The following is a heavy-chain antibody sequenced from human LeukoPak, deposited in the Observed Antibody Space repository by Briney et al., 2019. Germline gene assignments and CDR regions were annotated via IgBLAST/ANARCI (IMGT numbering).Heavy chain of an antibody. CDR2: TYYRSKWYN. CDR3: ARDSIGVLYYGSGSFMFDY. CDR1: GDSVSSNSAA. Sequence: SQTLSLTCAISGDSVSSNSAAWNWIRQSPSRGLEWLGRTYYRSKWYNDYAVSVKSRITINPDTSKNQFSLQLNSVTPEDTAVYYCARDSIGVLYYGSGSFMFDYWGQGTLVTVSS. D-gene: IGHD3-10*01. J-gene: IGHJ4*02. V-gene: IGHV6-1*01.